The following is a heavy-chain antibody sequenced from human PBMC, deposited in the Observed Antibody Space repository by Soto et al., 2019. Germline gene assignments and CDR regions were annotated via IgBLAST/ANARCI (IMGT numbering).Heavy chain of an antibody. CDR2: TYYSGST. D-gene: IGHD5-12*01. V-gene: IGHV4-59*08. Sequence: SETLSLTCTVSGGSISSYYWSWIRQPPGKGLEWIGYTYYSGSTNYNPSLKSRVTISVDTSKNQFSLKLSSVTAADTAVYYCARRVSYSGYDLGAFDIWGQGTMVTVSS. J-gene: IGHJ3*02. CDR1: GGSISSYY. CDR3: ARRVSYSGYDLGAFDI.